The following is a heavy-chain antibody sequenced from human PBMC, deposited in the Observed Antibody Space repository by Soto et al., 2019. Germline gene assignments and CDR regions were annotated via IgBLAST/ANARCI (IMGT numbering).Heavy chain of an antibody. CDR1: GGSFSGYY. CDR3: AREVIAAATRRYFDY. J-gene: IGHJ4*02. CDR2: INHSGST. D-gene: IGHD6-13*01. Sequence: SETLSLTCAVYGGSFSGYYWSWIRQPPGKGLEWIGEINHSGSTNYNPSLKSRVTISVDTSKNQFSLKLSSVTAADTAVYYCAREVIAAATRRYFDYWGQGTLVT. V-gene: IGHV4-34*01.